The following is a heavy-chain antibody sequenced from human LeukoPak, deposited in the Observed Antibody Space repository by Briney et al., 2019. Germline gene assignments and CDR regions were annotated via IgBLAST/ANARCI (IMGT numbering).Heavy chain of an antibody. CDR1: GGSISSGDYY. J-gene: IGHJ6*02. CDR2: IYYSGST. CDR3: ARGPSNFSPSFVSKRGYYYGTDV. D-gene: IGHD2/OR15-2a*01. V-gene: IGHV4-30-4*01. Sequence: SETLSLTCTVSGGSISSGDYYWSWIRQPPGKGLEWIGYIYYSGSTYYNPSLKSRVTISVDTSKNQFSLKLSSVTAADTAVYYCARGPSNFSPSFVSKRGYYYGTDVWGQGTTVTVSS.